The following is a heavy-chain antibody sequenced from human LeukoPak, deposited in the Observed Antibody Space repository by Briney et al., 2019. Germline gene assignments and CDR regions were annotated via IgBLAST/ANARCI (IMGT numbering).Heavy chain of an antibody. CDR1: GFTFDDYA. CDR2: ISWSSGSI. V-gene: IGHV3-9*01. J-gene: IGHJ1*01. D-gene: IGHD3-10*01. CDR3: AKGPPEYYYGSGSYLYFQH. Sequence: GGSLRLSCAASGFTFDDYAMHWVRHAPGKGLEWVSGISWSSGSIGYADSVKGRFTISRDNAKNSLYLQMNSLRAEDTALYYCAKGPPEYYYGSGSYLYFQHWGQGTLVTVSS.